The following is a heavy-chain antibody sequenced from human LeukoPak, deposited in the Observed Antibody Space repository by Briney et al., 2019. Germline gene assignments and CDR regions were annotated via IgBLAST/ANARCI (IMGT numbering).Heavy chain of an antibody. CDR1: RYSFTTYW. D-gene: IGHD3-10*01. CDR2: IYPGDSDT. J-gene: IGHJ3*02. CDR3: ARLYYGSGIDAFDI. V-gene: IGHV5-51*01. Sequence: GESLKISCKGSRYSFTTYWIGWVRQMPGKGLEWMGIIYPGDSDTRYSPSFQGQVTISADKSINTAYLQWSSLKASDTAMYYCARLYYGSGIDAFDIWGQGTMVTVSS.